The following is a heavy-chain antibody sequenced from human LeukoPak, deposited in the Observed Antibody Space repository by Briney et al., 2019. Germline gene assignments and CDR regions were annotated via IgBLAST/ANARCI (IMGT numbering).Heavy chain of an antibody. CDR3: ARSPGIAAAGT. J-gene: IGHJ5*02. CDR2: IYYSGST. D-gene: IGHD6-13*01. Sequence: SETLSLTCTVSGGSISSYYWSWIRQPPGKGLEWIGYIYYSGSTNYNPSLKSRVTISVDTSKSQFSLKLSSVTAAGTAVYYCARSPGIAAAGTWGQGTLVTVSS. V-gene: IGHV4-59*01. CDR1: GGSISSYY.